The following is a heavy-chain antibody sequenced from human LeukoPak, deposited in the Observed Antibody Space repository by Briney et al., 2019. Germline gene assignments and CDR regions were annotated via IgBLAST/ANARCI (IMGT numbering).Heavy chain of an antibody. CDR2: IRYDGSNK. V-gene: IGHV3-30*02. D-gene: IGHD2-15*01. Sequence: PGGSLRLSCAASGFTFSSYGMHWVRQAPGKGLEWVAFIRYDGSNKYYADSVKGRFTISRDNSKNTLYLQMNSLRAEDTAVYYCARCDHFEVSAKRDWYFDLWGRGTLVTVSS. J-gene: IGHJ2*01. CDR3: ARCDHFEVSAKRDWYFDL. CDR1: GFTFSSYG.